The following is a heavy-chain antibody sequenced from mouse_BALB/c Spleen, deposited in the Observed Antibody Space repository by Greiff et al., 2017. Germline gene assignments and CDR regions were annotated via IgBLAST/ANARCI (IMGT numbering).Heavy chain of an antibody. CDR3: ARNYGLDY. CDR2: IDPANGNT. V-gene: IGHV14-3*02. D-gene: IGHD1-2*01. J-gene: IGHJ2*01. CDR1: GFNIKDTY. Sequence: VQLQQSGAELVKPGASVKLSCTASGFNIKDTYMHWVKQRPEQGLEWIGRIDPANGNTKYDPKFQSKATITADTSSNTAYLQLSSLTSEDTAVYYCARNYGLDYWGQGTTLTVSS.